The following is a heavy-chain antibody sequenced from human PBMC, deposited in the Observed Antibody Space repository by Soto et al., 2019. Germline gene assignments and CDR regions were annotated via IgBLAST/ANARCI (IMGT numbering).Heavy chain of an antibody. CDR3: AIARFQLLHPYYYGMDV. CDR2: IYYTEKT. CDR1: GGSISSYY. D-gene: IGHD2-15*01. Sequence: PSETLSLTCTVSGGSISSYYWSWIRQPPGKGLDWIGYIYYTEKTNYNPSLKSRVTISVDTSKNQFSLKLRSVTAADTGVYFCAIARFQLLHPYYYGMDVWGQGTAVTAP. J-gene: IGHJ6*02. V-gene: IGHV4-59*01.